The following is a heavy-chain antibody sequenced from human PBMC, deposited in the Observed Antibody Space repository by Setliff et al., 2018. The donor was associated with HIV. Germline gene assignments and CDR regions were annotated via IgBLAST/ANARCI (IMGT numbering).Heavy chain of an antibody. CDR1: GFSLSTSGVG. J-gene: IGHJ3*02. CDR2: IYWDDDK. D-gene: IGHD3-3*01. Sequence: ESGPTLVNPTQTLTLTCTFSGFSLSTSGVGVGWIRQPPGKALEWLALIYWDDDKRYSPSLKSRLTITKDTSKNQVVLTMTNMDPVDTATYYCAHSGEWGAPTYYNFWSGYQGAFDIWGQGTMVTVSS. CDR3: AHSGEWGAPTYYNFWSGYQGAFDI. V-gene: IGHV2-5*02.